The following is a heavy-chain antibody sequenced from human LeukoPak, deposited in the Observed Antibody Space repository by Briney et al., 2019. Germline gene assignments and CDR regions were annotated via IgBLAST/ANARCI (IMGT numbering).Heavy chain of an antibody. Sequence: GGSLRLSCAASGFTFSNYWMTWVRQAPGKGLEWVANIKQDGSERDYVDSVRGRFTISRDDAKNSLYLQMNSLRAEDTAVYYCARGITMANWGQGTLVTVSS. J-gene: IGHJ4*02. D-gene: IGHD3-10*01. CDR2: IKQDGSER. V-gene: IGHV3-7*04. CDR1: GFTFSNYW. CDR3: ARGITMAN.